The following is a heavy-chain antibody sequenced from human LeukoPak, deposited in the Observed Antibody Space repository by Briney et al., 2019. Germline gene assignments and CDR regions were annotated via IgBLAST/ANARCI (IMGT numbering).Heavy chain of an antibody. CDR1: GGSISSSSYH. D-gene: IGHD3-10*01. CDR3: ARAPDMVRGVMPVLFDY. J-gene: IGHJ4*02. V-gene: IGHV4-39*01. Sequence: SETLSLTCTVSGGSISSSSYHWGWIRQPPGKGLEWIGSIYYSGSTYYNPSLKSRVAISVDTSKNQFSLKLSSVTAADTAVYYCARAPDMVRGVMPVLFDYWGQGTLVTVSS. CDR2: IYYSGST.